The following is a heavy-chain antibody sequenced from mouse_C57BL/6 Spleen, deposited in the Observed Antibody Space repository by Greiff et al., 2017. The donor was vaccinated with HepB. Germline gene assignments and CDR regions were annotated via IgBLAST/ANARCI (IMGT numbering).Heavy chain of an antibody. D-gene: IGHD2-4*01. Sequence: VLLKQSGPGLVGPSKSLSIPCTVPGFSLTSYGLSWARQAPGQGLEWLGVIWGDGSTNYHSALISRQGISKNNTKSQVVLKLSRLQTDDTATYYCANPAGDYDWRSYYYDLDYWGQGTSVTVSS. CDR2: IWGDGST. J-gene: IGHJ4*01. CDR3: ANPAGDYDWRSYYYDLDY. V-gene: IGHV2-3*01. CDR1: GFSLTSYG.